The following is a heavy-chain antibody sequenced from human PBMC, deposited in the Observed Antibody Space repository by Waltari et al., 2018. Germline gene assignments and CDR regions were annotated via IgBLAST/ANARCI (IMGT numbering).Heavy chain of an antibody. CDR3: ARDGGFDY. V-gene: IGHV3-30-3*01. CDR2: ISYDGSYK. J-gene: IGHJ4*02. D-gene: IGHD2-15*01. CDR1: GFTFNAYT. Sequence: QVQLVESGGGVVQPGRSLRLSCAASGFTFNAYTIHWVRQAPGKGLEWGALISYDGSYKYYADSVKGRFTISRDNSKNTVYLDMNSLRPEDTAIYYCARDGGFDYWGQGTLVTVSS.